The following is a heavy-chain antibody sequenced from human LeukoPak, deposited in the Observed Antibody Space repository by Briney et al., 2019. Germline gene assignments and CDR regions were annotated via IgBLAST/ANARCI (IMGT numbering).Heavy chain of an antibody. J-gene: IGHJ3*02. CDR1: GGSISSYY. D-gene: IGHD3-22*01. V-gene: IGHV4-34*01. CDR3: ASAPSVDYYDSSGYPNHDAFDI. Sequence: SETLSLTCTVSGGSISSYYWSWIRQPPGKGLEWIGEINHSGSTNYNPSLKSRVTISVDTSKNQFSLKLSSVTAADTAVYYCASAPSVDYYDSSGYPNHDAFDIWGQGTMVTVSS. CDR2: INHSGST.